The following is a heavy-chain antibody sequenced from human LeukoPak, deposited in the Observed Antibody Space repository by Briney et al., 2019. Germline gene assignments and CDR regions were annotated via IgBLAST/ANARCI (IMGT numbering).Heavy chain of an antibody. CDR1: GFTFSSYA. J-gene: IGHJ5*02. CDR3: AKEKEGSTSLHNWFDP. D-gene: IGHD2-2*01. V-gene: IGHV3-23*01. Sequence: PGGSLRLSCAASGFTFSSYAMSWVRQAPGKGLEWVSAISGSGGSTYYADSVKGRFTISRDNSKNTLYLQMNSLRAEDTAVYYCAKEKEGSTSLHNWFDPWGQGTVDTLSS. CDR2: ISGSGGST.